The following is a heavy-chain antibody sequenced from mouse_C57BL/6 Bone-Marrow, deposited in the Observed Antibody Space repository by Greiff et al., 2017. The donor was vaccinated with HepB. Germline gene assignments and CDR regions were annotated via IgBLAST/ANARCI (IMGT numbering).Heavy chain of an antibody. J-gene: IGHJ4*01. V-gene: IGHV5-4*03. CDR1: GFTFSSYA. Sequence: EVKLMESGGGLVKPGGSLKLSCAASGFTFSSYAMSWVRQTPEKRLEWVATISDGGSYTYYPDNVKGRFTISRDNAKNNLYLQMSHLKSDDTAMYYCASMVTTRGFYAMDYWGQGTSVTVSS. D-gene: IGHD2-2*01. CDR3: ASMVTTRGFYAMDY. CDR2: ISDGGSYT.